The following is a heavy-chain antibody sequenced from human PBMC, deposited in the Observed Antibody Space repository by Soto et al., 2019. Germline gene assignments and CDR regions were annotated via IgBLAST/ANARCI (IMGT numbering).Heavy chain of an antibody. CDR3: AKAESITMVRGPSGY. V-gene: IGHV3-23*01. Sequence: GGSLRLSCAASGFTFSSYAMSWVRQAPGKGLEWVSAISGSGGSTYYADSVKGRFTISRDNSKNTLYLQMNSLRAEDTAVYYCAKAESITMVRGPSGYWGQGTLVTVSS. CDR1: GFTFSSYA. D-gene: IGHD3-10*01. CDR2: ISGSGGST. J-gene: IGHJ4*02.